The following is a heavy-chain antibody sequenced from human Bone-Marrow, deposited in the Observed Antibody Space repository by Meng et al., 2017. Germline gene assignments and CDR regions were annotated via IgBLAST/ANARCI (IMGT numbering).Heavy chain of an antibody. V-gene: IGHV3-53*01. CDR2: IYSGGST. Sequence: GESLKISCAASGFTVSSNYMSWVRQAPGKGLEWVSVIYSGGSTYYADSVKGRFTISRDNAKNSLYLQMNSLRAEDTAVYYCARYSGYDSRGGGRDNNYFDYWGQGTLVTVSS. J-gene: IGHJ4*02. CDR1: GFTVSSNY. CDR3: ARYSGYDSRGGGRDNNYFDY. D-gene: IGHD5-12*01.